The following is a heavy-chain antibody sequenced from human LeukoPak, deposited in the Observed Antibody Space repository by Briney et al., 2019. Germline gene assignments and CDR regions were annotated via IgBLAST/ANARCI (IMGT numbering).Heavy chain of an antibody. D-gene: IGHD6-6*01. Sequence: PSETLSLTCTVSGGSISSYYWSWIRQPPGKGLEWIGYIYYSGSTNYNPSLKSRVTISVDTSKNQFSLKLSSVTAADTAVYYCAREGIAARRPLGYWGQGTLVTVSS. CDR2: IYYSGST. J-gene: IGHJ4*02. V-gene: IGHV4-59*12. CDR3: AREGIAARRPLGY. CDR1: GGSISSYY.